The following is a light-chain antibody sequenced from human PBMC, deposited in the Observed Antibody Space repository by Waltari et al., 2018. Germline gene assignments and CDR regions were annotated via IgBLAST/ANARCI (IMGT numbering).Light chain of an antibody. CDR2: VNS. Sequence: QSVLTQPPSVSGAPGQRVTISCTGSSSNIGAGYDVHWYQQLPGTAPKLLIYVNSNRPSGVPDRFSGSKSGASASLAITGLQAEDEADYYCQSYDSSLSAFYVFGTGTKVTVL. CDR3: QSYDSSLSAFYV. J-gene: IGLJ1*01. CDR1: SSNIGAGYD. V-gene: IGLV1-40*01.